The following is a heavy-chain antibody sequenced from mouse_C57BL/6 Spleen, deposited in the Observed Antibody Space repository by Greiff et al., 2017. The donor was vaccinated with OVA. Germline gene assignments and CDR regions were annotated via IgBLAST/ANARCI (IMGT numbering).Heavy chain of an antibody. CDR1: GFTFSDYG. J-gene: IGHJ4*01. CDR2: ISSGSSTI. CDR3: ARISNYGYYYAMDY. V-gene: IGHV5-17*01. Sequence: EVQLVESGGGLVKPGGSLKLSCAASGFTFSDYGMHWVRQAPEKGLEWVAYISSGSSTIYYADTVKGRFTISRDNAKNTLFLQMTSLRSEDTAMYYCARISNYGYYYAMDYWGQGTSVTVSS. D-gene: IGHD2-5*01.